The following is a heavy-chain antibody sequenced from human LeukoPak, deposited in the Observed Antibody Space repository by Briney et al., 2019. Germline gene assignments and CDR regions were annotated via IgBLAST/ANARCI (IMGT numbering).Heavy chain of an antibody. CDR2: FLYSGTT. CDR1: NGAVKNYY. CDR3: ATLVYSGSRYHFDT. D-gene: IGHD1-26*01. Sequence: SETLSLTCSVSNGAVKNYYWTWIRQPPGQGLEWIGNFLYSGTTTYRASLDRRLIISVDNSKNTVSLRLFSVTAADTAVYYCATLVYSGSRYHFDTWGQGTLVTVSS. V-gene: IGHV4-59*02. J-gene: IGHJ4*02.